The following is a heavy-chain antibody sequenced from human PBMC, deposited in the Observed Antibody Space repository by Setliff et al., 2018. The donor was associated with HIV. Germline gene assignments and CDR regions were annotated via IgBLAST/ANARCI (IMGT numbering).Heavy chain of an antibody. Sequence: GGSLRLSCVVSGFTSSTYEVNWVRQAPGKGLEWVSCISSSSSYIYYADSVKGRFTISRDNAKNSLFLQMNNLTVDDTGLYFCARDLWGTYNGYLHYWGRGTLVTVSS. J-gene: IGHJ4*02. D-gene: IGHD1-20*01. V-gene: IGHV3-48*03. CDR3: ARDLWGTYNGYLHY. CDR2: ISSSSSYI. CDR1: GFTSSTYE.